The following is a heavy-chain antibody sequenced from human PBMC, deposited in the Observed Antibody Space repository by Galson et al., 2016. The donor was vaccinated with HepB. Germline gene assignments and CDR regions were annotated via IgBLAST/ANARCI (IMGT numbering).Heavy chain of an antibody. CDR2: ISWDGGST. Sequence: SLRLSCAASGFTFDDYTMHWVRQAPGKGLEWVSLISWDGGSTYYADSVKGRFTISRDNSKTSLYLQMNSLRTEDTALYYCAKGALGTGPLNFDYWGQGTLVTVSS. CDR3: AKGALGTGPLNFDY. D-gene: IGHD1-1*01. CDR1: GFTFDDYT. J-gene: IGHJ4*02. V-gene: IGHV3-43*01.